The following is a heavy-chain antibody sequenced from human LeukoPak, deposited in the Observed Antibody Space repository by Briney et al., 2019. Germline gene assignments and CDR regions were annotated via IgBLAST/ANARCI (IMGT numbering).Heavy chain of an antibody. CDR1: GGSLSSGDYY. Sequence: SQTLSLTCTVSGGSLSSGDYYWSWIRQPPGTGLEWIGYIYYSGSTYYNPSLKSRVTISVDTSKNQFSLKLSSVTAADTAVYYCAREVIPNGFDYWGQGTLVTVSS. CDR3: AREVIPNGFDY. J-gene: IGHJ4*02. V-gene: IGHV4-30-4*01. CDR2: IYYSGST. D-gene: IGHD2-2*01.